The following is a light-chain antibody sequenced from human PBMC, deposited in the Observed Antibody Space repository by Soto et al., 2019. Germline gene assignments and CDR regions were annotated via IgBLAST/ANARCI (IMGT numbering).Light chain of an antibody. CDR2: IEGSGVY. V-gene: IGLV4-60*03. J-gene: IGLJ2*01. CDR3: ETWNSYTRV. CDR1: SGHSSST. Sequence: QLVLTQSSSASASLGSSVRLTCTLGSGHSSSTIEWHQQQPGKAPRYLMKIEGSGVYNKGSGVPARFSGSSSGADRHLTISNLQSEGEADYYCETWNSYTRVFGGGTKLTVL.